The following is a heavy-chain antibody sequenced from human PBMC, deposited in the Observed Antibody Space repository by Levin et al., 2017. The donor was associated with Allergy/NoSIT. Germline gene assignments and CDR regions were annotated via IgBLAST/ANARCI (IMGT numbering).Heavy chain of an antibody. J-gene: IGHJ4*02. CDR2: MHWSGTT. V-gene: IGHV4-59*01. D-gene: IGHD4-11*01. CDR1: GVSLSGYY. Sequence: SETLSLTCTVSGVSLSGYYWSWVRQPPGKGLEWIGFMHWSGTTNYNPSFESRVTISIDTSKNQFSLKLSSVTDADTAGYYCARGDYRFNDYWGQGTLVTVSS. CDR3: ARGDYRFNDY.